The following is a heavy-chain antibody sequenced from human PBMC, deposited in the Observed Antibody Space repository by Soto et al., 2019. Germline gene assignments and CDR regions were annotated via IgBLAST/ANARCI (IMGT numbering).Heavy chain of an antibody. CDR2: INAGNGNT. D-gene: IGHD6-19*01. Sequence: QVQLVQSGAEVKKPGASVKVSCKTSGYTFTSYAVHWARQAPGQRLEWMGWINAGNGNTEYSQKFQGRVTFTRDTSASTAHMELRSLRSEETAVYYCVAVDYGDYWGQGTLVTVSS. V-gene: IGHV1-3*01. CDR3: VAVDYGDY. J-gene: IGHJ4*02. CDR1: GYTFTSYA.